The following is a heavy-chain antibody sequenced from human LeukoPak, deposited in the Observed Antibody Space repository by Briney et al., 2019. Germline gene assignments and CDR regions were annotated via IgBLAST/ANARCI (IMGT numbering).Heavy chain of an antibody. Sequence: PGGSLRLSCAASGFTFSDYGMHWVRQAPGKGLEWVAGISSDGENKYSADSVKGRFTISRDNSKNTLYLQMNSLGAEDTAVYYCAKGYFYFDYWGQGTPVTVSS. CDR1: GFTFSDYG. V-gene: IGHV3-30*18. D-gene: IGHD3-10*01. CDR2: ISSDGENK. CDR3: AKGYFYFDY. J-gene: IGHJ4*02.